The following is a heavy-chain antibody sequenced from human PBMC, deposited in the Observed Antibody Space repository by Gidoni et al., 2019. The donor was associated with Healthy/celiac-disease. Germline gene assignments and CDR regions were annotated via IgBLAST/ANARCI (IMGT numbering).Heavy chain of an antibody. Sequence: QVQLVESGGGVVQPGRSLRLSCAASGFTFSSYGMHWVRQAPGKGLEWVAVISYDGSNKYYADSVKGRFTISRDNSKNTLYLQMNSLRAEDTAVYYCAKTRNGIAVAGFDYWGQGTLVTVSS. CDR2: ISYDGSNK. J-gene: IGHJ4*02. D-gene: IGHD6-19*01. CDR3: AKTRNGIAVAGFDY. V-gene: IGHV3-30*18. CDR1: GFTFSSYG.